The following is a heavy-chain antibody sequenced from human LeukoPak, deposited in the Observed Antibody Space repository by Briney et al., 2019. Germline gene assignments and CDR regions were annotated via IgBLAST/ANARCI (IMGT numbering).Heavy chain of an antibody. CDR1: GFTFSSYW. CDR2: INTDGSTT. J-gene: IGHJ4*02. Sequence: PGGSLRLSCAAAGFTFSSYWMHWVRQAPGKGLVWVSRINTDGSTTTYADSVKGRFTISRDNSKNTLYLQMNSLRAEDTAVYYCAKDGGYYYDSSGYLFFDYWGQGTLVTVSS. V-gene: IGHV3-74*01. CDR3: AKDGGYYYDSSGYLFFDY. D-gene: IGHD3-22*01.